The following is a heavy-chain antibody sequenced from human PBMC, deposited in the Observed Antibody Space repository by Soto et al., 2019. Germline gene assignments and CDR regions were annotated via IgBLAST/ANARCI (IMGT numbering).Heavy chain of an antibody. Sequence: GGSLRLSCAASGFTFSSYGMHWVRQAPGKGLEWVAVISYDGSNKYYADSVKGRFTISRDNSKNTLYLQMNSLRAEDTAVYYCAKLGYCSSTSCYAKGLNQNYYYYMDVWGKGTTVTVSS. CDR1: GFTFSSYG. CDR3: AKLGYCSSTSCYAKGLNQNYYYYMDV. J-gene: IGHJ6*03. V-gene: IGHV3-30*18. CDR2: ISYDGSNK. D-gene: IGHD2-2*01.